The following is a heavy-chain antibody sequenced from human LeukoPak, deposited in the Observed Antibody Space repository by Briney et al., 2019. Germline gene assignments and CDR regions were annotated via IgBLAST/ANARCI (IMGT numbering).Heavy chain of an antibody. CDR3: ARGMLYYYGSGSYYNEDY. Sequence: ASVKVSCKASGYAFTSYDNNWVRQATGQGLEWMGWMNPNSGNTGYAQKFQGRVTMTRNTSISTAYMELSSLRSEDTAVYYCARGMLYYYGSGSYYNEDYWGQGTLVTVSS. D-gene: IGHD3-10*01. J-gene: IGHJ4*02. CDR1: GYAFTSYD. V-gene: IGHV1-8*01. CDR2: MNPNSGNT.